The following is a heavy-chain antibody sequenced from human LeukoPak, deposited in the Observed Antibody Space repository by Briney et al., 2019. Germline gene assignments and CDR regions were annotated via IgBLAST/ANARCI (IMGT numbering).Heavy chain of an antibody. CDR1: GFTFSTYW. CDR3: ARDRKTSPQLFDP. D-gene: IGHD5-24*01. Sequence: GSLRLSCAASGFTFSTYWMSWVRQAPGKGLEWVANIKQDGNDKYYVDSLKGRFTISRDNAKNSLYLQMNSLRAEDTAVYYCARDRKTSPQLFDPWGQGTLVTVSS. J-gene: IGHJ5*02. CDR2: IKQDGNDK. V-gene: IGHV3-7*01.